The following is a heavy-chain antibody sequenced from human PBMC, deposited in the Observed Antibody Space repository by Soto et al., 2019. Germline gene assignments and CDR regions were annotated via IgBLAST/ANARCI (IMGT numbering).Heavy chain of an antibody. CDR1: GFTFSSYG. D-gene: IGHD3-10*01. Sequence: GGSLRLSCAASGFTFSSYGMHWVRQAPGKGLEWVAVISYDGSNKYYADSVKGRFTISRDNSKNTLYLQMNSLRAEDTAVYYCAKDETYGSGSYYNGEERAGMDVWGQGTTVTVSS. J-gene: IGHJ6*02. CDR3: AKDETYGSGSYYNGEERAGMDV. CDR2: ISYDGSNK. V-gene: IGHV3-30*18.